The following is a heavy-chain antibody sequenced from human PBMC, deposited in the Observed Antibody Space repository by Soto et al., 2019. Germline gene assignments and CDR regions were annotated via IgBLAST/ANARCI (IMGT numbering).Heavy chain of an antibody. CDR2: FYSSGST. J-gene: IGHJ4*02. V-gene: IGHV4-39*01. CDR3: ARLHFGGSSWYFFDY. CDR1: GGSITNNNYY. Sequence: QLQLQESGPGLVKPSETLSLTCTVSGGSITNNNYYWGWIRQSPDKGLEWAGLEWIGTFYSSGSTYYNPSLKSRVTISVDILKNQFSLKMSSVTAADTAVYYCARLHFGGSSWYFFDYWGQGTRVTVSS. D-gene: IGHD6-13*01.